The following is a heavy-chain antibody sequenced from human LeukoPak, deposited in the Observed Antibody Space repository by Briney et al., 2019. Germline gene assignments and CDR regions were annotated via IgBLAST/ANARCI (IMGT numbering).Heavy chain of an antibody. CDR3: AKRPQLAAAGYYFDY. CDR2: ISGSGGST. J-gene: IGHJ4*02. Sequence: PSETLSLTCTVSGGSISSYYWSWVRQAPGKGLEWVSAISGSGGSTYYADSVKGRFTISRDNSKNTLYLQMNSLRAEDTAVYYCAKRPQLAAAGYYFDYWGQGTLVTVSS. CDR1: GGSISSYY. D-gene: IGHD6-13*01. V-gene: IGHV3-23*01.